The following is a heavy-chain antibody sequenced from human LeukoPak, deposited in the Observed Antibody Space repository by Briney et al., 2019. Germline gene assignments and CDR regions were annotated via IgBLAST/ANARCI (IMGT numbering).Heavy chain of an antibody. CDR1: GGSISGYY. V-gene: IGHV4-59*01. J-gene: IGHJ4*02. CDR3: ARSGDIVATIGGY. CDR2: IYYSGST. Sequence: PSETLSLTCTVSGGSISGYYWNWIRQPPGKGLEWIGYIYYSGSTNYNPSLKSRVAISVDTSKNQFSLKLSSVTAADTAVYYCARSGDIVATIGGYWGQGTLVTVSS. D-gene: IGHD5-12*01.